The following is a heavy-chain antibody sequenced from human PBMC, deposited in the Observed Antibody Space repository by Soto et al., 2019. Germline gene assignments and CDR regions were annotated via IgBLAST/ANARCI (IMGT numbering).Heavy chain of an antibody. CDR1: GGTFSSYA. D-gene: IGHD3-22*01. Sequence: QVQLVQSGAEVKKPGSSVKVSCKASGGTFSSYAISWVRQAPGQGLEWMGGIIPIFGTANYAQKFQGRVTITADESTSTAYMELSRLISEDTAVYYCASRLGYDSSGYYYPEYFQHWGQGTLVTVSS. V-gene: IGHV1-69*01. J-gene: IGHJ1*01. CDR2: IIPIFGTA. CDR3: ASRLGYDSSGYYYPEYFQH.